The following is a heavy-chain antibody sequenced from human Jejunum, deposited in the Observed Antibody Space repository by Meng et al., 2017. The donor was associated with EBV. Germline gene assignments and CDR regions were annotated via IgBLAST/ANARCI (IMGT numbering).Heavy chain of an antibody. V-gene: IGHV4-4*02. CDR3: VRGGDYCLVY. Sequence: QVQRQVACPGLVSPSGTRSLTCAVSGDSIDSRNWWSWVRQSPERGLEWIGEIYYSGSTNYNPSLKSRVTILVDRSENHFSLHLSSVTAADTAVYYCVRGGDYCLVYWGQGTLVTVSS. D-gene: IGHD2-21*02. CDR2: IYYSGST. CDR1: GDSIDSRNW. J-gene: IGHJ4*02.